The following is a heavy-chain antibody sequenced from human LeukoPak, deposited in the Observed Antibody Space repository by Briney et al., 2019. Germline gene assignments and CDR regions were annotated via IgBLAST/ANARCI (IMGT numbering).Heavy chain of an antibody. CDR1: GYTFTGYY. CDR3: ARVYNIADHFDY. D-gene: IGHD6-13*01. Sequence: ASVKVSCKASGYTFTGYYMHWVRQAPGQGLEWMGWINPNSGGTNYAQKFQGRVTMTRDTSISTAHMELSRLRSDDTAVYYCARVYNIADHFDYWGQGTLVTVSS. V-gene: IGHV1-2*02. CDR2: INPNSGGT. J-gene: IGHJ4*02.